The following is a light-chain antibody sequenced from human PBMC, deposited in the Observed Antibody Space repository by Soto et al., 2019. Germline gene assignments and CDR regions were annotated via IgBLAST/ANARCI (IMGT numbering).Light chain of an antibody. J-gene: IGLJ1*01. CDR2: EVS. V-gene: IGLV2-14*01. CDR3: SSCTSTTTCL. CDR1: SSDVGGYNY. Sequence: QSALTQPASVSGSPGQSITISCTGTSSDVGGYNYVSWYQQHPGKAPKLIIYEVSNRPSGVSNRFSGSKSGNTASLPISGLQPEDETDYYCSSCTSTTTCLFGTGTKVTVL.